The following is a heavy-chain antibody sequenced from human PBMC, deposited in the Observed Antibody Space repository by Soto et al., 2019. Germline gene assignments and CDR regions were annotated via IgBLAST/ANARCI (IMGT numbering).Heavy chain of an antibody. J-gene: IGHJ5*02. Sequence: GGSLRLSCAASGFTFSSYWMHWVRQAPGKGLVWVSRINSDGSSTSYADSVKGRFTISRDNAKNTLYLQMNSLRAEDTAVYYCARAADSGYEQDNWFDPWGQGTLVTVSS. CDR2: INSDGSST. D-gene: IGHD5-12*01. V-gene: IGHV3-74*01. CDR1: GFTFSSYW. CDR3: ARAADSGYEQDNWFDP.